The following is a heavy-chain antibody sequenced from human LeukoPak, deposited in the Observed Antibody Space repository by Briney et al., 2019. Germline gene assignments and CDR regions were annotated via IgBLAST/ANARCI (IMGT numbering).Heavy chain of an antibody. CDR3: TTDPLLDIITMVPRFDY. CDR2: IKSKTDGGTT. Sequence: PGGSLRLSCAASGFTFSNAWMSWVRQAPGKGLEWVGRIKSKTDGGTTDYAAPVKGRFTISRDDSKNTLYLQMNSLKTEDTAVYYRTTDPLLDIITMVPRFDYWGQGTLVTVSS. D-gene: IGHD3-10*01. J-gene: IGHJ4*02. V-gene: IGHV3-15*01. CDR1: GFTFSNAW.